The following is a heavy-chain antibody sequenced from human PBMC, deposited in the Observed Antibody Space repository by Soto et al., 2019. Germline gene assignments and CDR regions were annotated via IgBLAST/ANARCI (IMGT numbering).Heavy chain of an antibody. D-gene: IGHD6-13*01. CDR1: GGSISSSSHY. CDR3: ARGLGISASYYYGMDV. V-gene: IGHV4-39*01. J-gene: IGHJ6*02. Sequence: SETLSLTCTVSGGSISSSSHYWGWIRQPPGKGLEWIGSIYYSGSTYYNPSLKSRVTISGDTSKNQFSLKLSSVTAADTAVYYCARGLGISASYYYGMDVWGQGTTVPVSS. CDR2: IYYSGST.